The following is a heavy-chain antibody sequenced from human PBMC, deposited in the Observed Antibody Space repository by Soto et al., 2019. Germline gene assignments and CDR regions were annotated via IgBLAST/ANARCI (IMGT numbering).Heavy chain of an antibody. D-gene: IGHD7-27*01. J-gene: IGHJ4*02. CDR3: ARDLTGDPNY. CDR2: INPNSGDT. CDR1: GYTFTGSS. V-gene: IGHV1-2*02. Sequence: QVQLVRSGAEVKKPGASVNVSCEASGYTFTGSSIYWVRQAPGQGLEWMGYINPNSGDTIFAQKFQGRVTMTRDTSISTAYMELSRVASDDTAVYYCARDLTGDPNYWGQGTLVTVSS.